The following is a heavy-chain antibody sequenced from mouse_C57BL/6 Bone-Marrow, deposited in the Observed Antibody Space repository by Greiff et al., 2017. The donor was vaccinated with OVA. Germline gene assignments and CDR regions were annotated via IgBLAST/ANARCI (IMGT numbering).Heavy chain of an antibody. CDR1: GFSFNTYA. CDR3: TREPFYYGSSPHFDY. J-gene: IGHJ2*01. CDR2: IRSKSNNYAT. V-gene: IGHV10-1*01. D-gene: IGHD1-1*01. Sequence: GGGLVQPKGSLKLSCAASGFSFNTYAMNWVRQAPGKGLEWVARIRSKSNNYATYYADSVKDRFTISRDDSESMLYLQMNNLKTEDTAMYYCTREPFYYGSSPHFDYWGQGTTLTVSS.